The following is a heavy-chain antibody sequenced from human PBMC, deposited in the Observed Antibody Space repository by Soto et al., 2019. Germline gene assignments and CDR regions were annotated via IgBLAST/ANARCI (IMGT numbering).Heavy chain of an antibody. Sequence: SETLSLTCTVSGGSISSYYWSWIRQPPGKELKWIGYIYYSGSTNYNPSLKSRVTISVDTSKNQFSLKLSSVTAADTAVYYCARDQGVITMVRGTVGYYYYYMDVWGKGTTVTVSS. D-gene: IGHD3-10*01. CDR3: ARDQGVITMVRGTVGYYYYYMDV. CDR1: GGSISSYY. CDR2: IYYSGST. V-gene: IGHV4-59*01. J-gene: IGHJ6*03.